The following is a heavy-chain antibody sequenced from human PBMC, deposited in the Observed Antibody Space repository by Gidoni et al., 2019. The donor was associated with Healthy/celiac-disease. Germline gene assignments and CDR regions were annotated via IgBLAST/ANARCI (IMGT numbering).Heavy chain of an antibody. CDR2: IYYSGST. V-gene: IGHV4-31*03. CDR3: ARGISGVWGVYYYYYMDV. J-gene: IGHJ6*03. D-gene: IGHD3-16*01. CDR1: GGSISSGGYY. Sequence: TVSGGSISSGGYYWSWIRQHPGKGLEWIGYIYYSGSTYYNPSLKSRVTISVDTSKNQFSLKLSSVTAADTAVYYCARGISGVWGVYYYYYMDVWGKGTTVTVSS.